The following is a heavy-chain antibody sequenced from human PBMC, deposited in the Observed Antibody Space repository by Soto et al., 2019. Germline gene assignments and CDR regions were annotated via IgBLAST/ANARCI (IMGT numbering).Heavy chain of an antibody. J-gene: IGHJ6*02. D-gene: IGHD5-12*01. CDR1: GGSINSGGYY. CDR3: ARATPSVATLGYGMDV. Sequence: QVQPQESGPGLVKPSQTLSLTCTVSGGSINSGGYYWNWIRQHPGRGLEWMGYIYYTGSTYYNPSLKSRITFSIDTSRNQFSLKVNSVTAADTAVYYCARATPSVATLGYGMDVWGQGTTVVVSS. CDR2: IYYTGST. V-gene: IGHV4-31*03.